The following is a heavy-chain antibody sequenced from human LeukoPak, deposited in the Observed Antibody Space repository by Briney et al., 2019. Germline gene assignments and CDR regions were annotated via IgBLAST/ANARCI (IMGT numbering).Heavy chain of an antibody. Sequence: SETLSLTCTVSGGSISSSYWSWIRQPPGKGLEWIGYIYYSGSTNYNPSLKSRVTISVDTSKNQFSLKLSSVTAADTAVYYCAREIYYDILTGYYPFDPWGQGTLVTVSS. CDR3: AREIYYDILTGYYPFDP. CDR2: IYYSGST. J-gene: IGHJ5*02. CDR1: GGSISSSY. D-gene: IGHD3-9*01. V-gene: IGHV4-59*12.